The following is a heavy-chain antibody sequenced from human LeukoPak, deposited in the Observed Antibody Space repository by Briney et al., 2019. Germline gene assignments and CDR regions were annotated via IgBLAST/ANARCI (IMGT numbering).Heavy chain of an antibody. V-gene: IGHV1-2*02. D-gene: IGHD3-9*01. CDR2: INPNSGRT. CDR1: GYTLNDYY. J-gene: IGHJ4*02. CDR3: ARDSSDILTGYYHF. Sequence: ASVKVSCKTSGYTLNDYYLHGVRQAPGQGREWMGWINPNSGRTNYAPKFQGRVTLTTDTSISTAYMELSSLISGDTALYYCARDSSDILTGYYHFWGQGTLVTVSS.